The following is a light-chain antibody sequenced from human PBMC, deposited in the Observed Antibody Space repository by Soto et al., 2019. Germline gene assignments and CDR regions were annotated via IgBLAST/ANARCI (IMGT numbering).Light chain of an antibody. Sequence: QSALTQPRSVSGSPGQSVTISCTGTSSDVGGYNYVSWYQQHPGKAPKFMIYDVTKRPSGVPDRFSGSKSGNTASLTISGLQAEDEADYYCCSYAGSYTYVFGTATKLTVL. V-gene: IGLV2-11*01. J-gene: IGLJ1*01. CDR2: DVT. CDR1: SSDVGGYNY. CDR3: CSYAGSYTYV.